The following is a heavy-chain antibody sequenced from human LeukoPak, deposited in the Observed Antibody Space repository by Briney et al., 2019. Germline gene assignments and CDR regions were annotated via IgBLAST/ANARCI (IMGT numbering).Heavy chain of an antibody. CDR1: GGSIGGYY. CDR2: IYNSEST. D-gene: IGHD6-6*01. Sequence: SETLSLTCTVSGGSIGGYYWSWIRQPAGKGLEWIGRIYNSESTNYSPSLKSRVTMSVDTSKNQFSLKLSSVTAADTAVYYCARDPSSIAPYYFDYWGQGTLVTVSS. J-gene: IGHJ4*02. V-gene: IGHV4-4*07. CDR3: ARDPSSIAPYYFDY.